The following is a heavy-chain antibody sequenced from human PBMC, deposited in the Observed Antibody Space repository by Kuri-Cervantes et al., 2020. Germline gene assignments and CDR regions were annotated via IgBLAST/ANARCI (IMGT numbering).Heavy chain of an antibody. CDR1: GYTFTSYG. Sequence: ASVKVSCKASGYTFTSYGISWVRQATGQGLEWMGWMNPNSGNTGYAQKFQGRVTMTRNTSISTAYMELSSLRSEDTAVYYCAGYCSSTSCYGVDWGQGTLVTVSS. D-gene: IGHD2-2*01. J-gene: IGHJ4*02. CDR2: MNPNSGNT. CDR3: AGYCSSTSCYGVD. V-gene: IGHV1-8*02.